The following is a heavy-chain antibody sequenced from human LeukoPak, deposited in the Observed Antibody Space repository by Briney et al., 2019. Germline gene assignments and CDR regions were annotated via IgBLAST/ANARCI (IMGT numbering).Heavy chain of an antibody. D-gene: IGHD1-26*01. V-gene: IGHV1-2*04. CDR2: INPNSGGT. CDR1: GYTFTGYY. Sequence: ASVKVSCKASGYTFTGYYMHWVRQAPGQGLEWMGWINPNSGGTNYAQKFQSWVTMTRDTSISTAYMELSRLRSDDTAVYYCARESGFRGSGGSYYGHWGQGTLVTVSS. J-gene: IGHJ4*02. CDR3: ARESGFRGSGGSYYGH.